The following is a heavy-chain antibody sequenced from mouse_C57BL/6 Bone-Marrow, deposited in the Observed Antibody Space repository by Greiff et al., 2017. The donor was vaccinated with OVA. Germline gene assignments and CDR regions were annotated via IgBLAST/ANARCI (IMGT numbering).Heavy chain of an antibody. D-gene: IGHD2-4*01. CDR1: GFTFSSYT. V-gene: IGHV5-9*01. J-gene: IGHJ4*01. Sequence: EVKLVESGGGLVKPGGSLKLSCAASGFTFSSYTMSWVRQTPEKRLEWVATISGGGGNTYYPDSVKGRFTISRDNAKNTLYLQMSSLRSEDTALYYCARQVYDYDDGDVSYAMDYWGQGTSVTVSS. CDR2: ISGGGGNT. CDR3: ARQVYDYDDGDVSYAMDY.